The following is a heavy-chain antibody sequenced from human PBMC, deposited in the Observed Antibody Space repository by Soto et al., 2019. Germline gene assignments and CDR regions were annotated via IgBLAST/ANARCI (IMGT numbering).Heavy chain of an antibody. CDR2: ISVYNDNT. CDR3: ARKAGVSGGYYFYY. D-gene: IGHD5-12*01. Sequence: QVPLVQSGPEVKKPGASVRVSCKASGYIFTTYGITWVRQAPGQGLESVAWISVYNDNTNYTQKLKGRVSMTTDTSTSTVYMELRSLRSDETAVDFCARKAGVSGGYYFYYCDKSTMVTVSS. J-gene: IGHJ4*02. CDR1: GYIFTTYG. V-gene: IGHV1-18*01.